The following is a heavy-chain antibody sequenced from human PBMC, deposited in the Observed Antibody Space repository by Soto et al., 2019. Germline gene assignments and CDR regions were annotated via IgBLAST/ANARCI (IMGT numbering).Heavy chain of an antibody. J-gene: IGHJ4*02. V-gene: IGHV3-30*18. CDR2: ISYDGSNK. CDR1: GFTFSSYG. D-gene: IGHD3-22*01. CDR3: AKDVPIVV. Sequence: GGSLRLSCAASGFTFSSYGMHWVRQAPGKGLEWVAVISYDGSNKYYADSVKGRFTISRDNSKNTLYLQMNSLRAEDTAVYYCAKDVPIVVWGQGTLVTVSS.